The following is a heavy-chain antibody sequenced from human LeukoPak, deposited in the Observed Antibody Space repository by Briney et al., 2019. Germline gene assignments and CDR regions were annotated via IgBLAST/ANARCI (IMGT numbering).Heavy chain of an antibody. J-gene: IGHJ4*02. Sequence: PGGSLRLSCAASGFTFSSYAMHWVRQAPGKGLEWVAVISYDGSNKYYADSVKGRFTISRDNSKNTLYLQMNSLRAEDTAVYYCGRGDGYNSFFGYWGQGTLVTVSS. D-gene: IGHD5-24*01. CDR1: GFTFSSYA. V-gene: IGHV3-30-3*01. CDR2: ISYDGSNK. CDR3: GRGDGYNSFFGY.